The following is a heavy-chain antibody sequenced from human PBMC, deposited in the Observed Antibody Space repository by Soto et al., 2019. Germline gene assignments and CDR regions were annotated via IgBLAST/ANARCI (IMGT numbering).Heavy chain of an antibody. CDR2: IYSGGST. CDR1: GFTVSSNY. Sequence: GGSLRLSCAASGFTVSSNYMSWVRQAPGKGLEWVSVIYSGGSTYYADSVRGRFTISRDNSKNTLYLQMNSLRAEDTATYYCARDSVALYYYYYGMDVWGQGTTVTVSS. D-gene: IGHD2-21*01. V-gene: IGHV3-66*01. CDR3: ARDSVALYYYYYGMDV. J-gene: IGHJ6*02.